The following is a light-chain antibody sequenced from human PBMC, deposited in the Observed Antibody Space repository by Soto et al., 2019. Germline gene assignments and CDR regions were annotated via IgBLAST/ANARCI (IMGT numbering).Light chain of an antibody. CDR1: SSNIGAPYD. CDR3: QSYDSSLGGSV. J-gene: IGLJ3*02. V-gene: IGLV1-40*01. Sequence: QSVLTQPPSVSGAPGQRVTISCTGSSSNIGAPYDVHWYQQLPGIAPKLLIYGNTNRPSGVPDRFSASKSGTSASLAIAGLQAEDEADYYCQSYDSSLGGSVFGGGTKLTVL. CDR2: GNT.